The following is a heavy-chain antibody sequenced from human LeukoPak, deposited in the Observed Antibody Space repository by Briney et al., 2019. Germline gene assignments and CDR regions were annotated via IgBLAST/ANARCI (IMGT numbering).Heavy chain of an antibody. CDR1: GFTVSSNY. CDR2: ISSSGRTI. Sequence: GGSLRLSCAATGFTVSSNYMNWVRQAPGKGLEWVSYISSSGRTIYYADSVKGRFTISRDNAKNSLYLQMNSLRAEDTAVYYCARVHYYGMDVWGQGTTVTVSS. J-gene: IGHJ6*02. V-gene: IGHV3-11*01. CDR3: ARVHYYGMDV.